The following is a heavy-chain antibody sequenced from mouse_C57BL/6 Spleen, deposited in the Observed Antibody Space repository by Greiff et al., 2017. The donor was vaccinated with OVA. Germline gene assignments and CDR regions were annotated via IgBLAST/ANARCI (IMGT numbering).Heavy chain of an antibody. J-gene: IGHJ3*01. D-gene: IGHD2-2*01. Sequence: VQLQQSVAELVRPGASVKLSCTASGFYIKNTYMHWVKQRPEQGLEWIGRIDPANGNTNYAPKFQGKATITADTSSNTAYLQLSSLTSEDTAIDDCAGYYGCDAWFAYWGQGTLVTVSA. CDR2: IDPANGNT. V-gene: IGHV14-3*01. CDR1: GFYIKNTY. CDR3: AGYYGCDAWFAY.